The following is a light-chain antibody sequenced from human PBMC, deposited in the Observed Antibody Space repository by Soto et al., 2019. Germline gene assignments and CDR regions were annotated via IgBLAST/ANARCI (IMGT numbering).Light chain of an antibody. CDR3: MQALQTPNT. V-gene: IGKV2-28*01. CDR1: QGLLHSNGRNY. CDR2: LGS. J-gene: IGKJ2*01. Sequence: IVMTQSPLSLPVTPGEPASISCRSSQGLLHSNGRNYLDWYLQKPGQSPHLLIYLGSERSTGVPGRFSGSGSGTDFTLQINGVEAEDVGDYYCMQALQTPNTFGQGIKLEMK.